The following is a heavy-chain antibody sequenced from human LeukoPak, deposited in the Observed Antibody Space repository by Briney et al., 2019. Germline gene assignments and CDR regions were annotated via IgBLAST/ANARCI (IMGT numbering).Heavy chain of an antibody. V-gene: IGHV3-30*02. CDR1: GFTFSTYG. Sequence: GGSLRLSCEASGFTFSTYGFHWVRQAPGKGLEWVSFIPYDGTKRDHADSVRGRFTISRENSKNTMYLQMNILRIEDTAVYYCATTGGSGWTFDYWGQGTLVTVSS. D-gene: IGHD6-19*01. CDR2: IPYDGTKR. CDR3: ATTGGSGWTFDY. J-gene: IGHJ4*02.